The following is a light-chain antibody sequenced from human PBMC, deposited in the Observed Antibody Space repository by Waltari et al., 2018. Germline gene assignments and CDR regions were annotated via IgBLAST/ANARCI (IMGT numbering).Light chain of an antibody. J-gene: IGKJ1*01. CDR2: WAS. CDR3: QQYYRSRT. CDR1: QSVLYKPNDKNY. Sequence: DIVMTQSPDSLAVYLGERATINCKVSQSVLYKPNDKNYLAWYQQKPGQPPKLLIYWASTRESGVPDRFSGSGSGTDFTLTISRLQAEDVAVYYCQQYYRSRTFGQGTKVEIK. V-gene: IGKV4-1*01.